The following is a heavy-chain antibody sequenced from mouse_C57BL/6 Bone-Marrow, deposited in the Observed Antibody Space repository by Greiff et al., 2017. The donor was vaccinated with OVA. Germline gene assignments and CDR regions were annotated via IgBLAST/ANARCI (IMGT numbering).Heavy chain of an antibody. CDR1: GFTIKDDY. CDR3: ATGYWYFDV. V-gene: IGHV14-4*01. CDR2: IDPENGDT. Sequence: VQLLQSGAELVRPGASVKLSCTASGFTIKDDYMPWVKQRPEQGLEWIGWIDPENGDTEYASKVQGKTTITADTTSNTAYLQLSSLTSEDTAVYYCATGYWYFDVWGTGTTVTVSS. J-gene: IGHJ1*03.